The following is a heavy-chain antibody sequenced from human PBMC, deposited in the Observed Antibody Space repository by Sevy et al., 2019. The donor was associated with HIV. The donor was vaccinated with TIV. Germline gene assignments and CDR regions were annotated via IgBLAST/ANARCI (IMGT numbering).Heavy chain of an antibody. CDR2: IKSKTDGGTA. V-gene: IGHV3-15*01. Sequence: GGSLRLSCAGSGFTFSNAWMSWVRQAPGKGLEWVGRIKSKTDGGTADHAAPVKGRFTISRDDSKNTLYLQMNSLKTEDTAVYYCTTDGMYYGILTGYYRVVDYWGQGTLVTVSS. CDR1: GFTFSNAW. CDR3: TTDGMYYGILTGYYRVVDY. D-gene: IGHD3-9*01. J-gene: IGHJ4*02.